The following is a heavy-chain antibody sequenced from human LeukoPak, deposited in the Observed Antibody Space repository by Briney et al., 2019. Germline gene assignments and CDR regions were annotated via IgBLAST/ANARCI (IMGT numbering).Heavy chain of an antibody. CDR3: ARGTTYGYSLY. CDR2: ISGYNGNT. Sequence: DSVKVSCKASGYTFTGYGISWVRQAPGQGLEWMGWISGYNGNTNYAQKFQGRVIMTTDTSTSTAYMELTSLRSDDTVVYYCARGTTYGYSLYWGQGTLVTVSS. CDR1: GYTFTGYG. J-gene: IGHJ4*02. D-gene: IGHD3-22*01. V-gene: IGHV1-18*01.